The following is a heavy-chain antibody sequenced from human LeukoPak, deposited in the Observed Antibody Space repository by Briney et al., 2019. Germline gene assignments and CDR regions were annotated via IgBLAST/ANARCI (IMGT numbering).Heavy chain of an antibody. V-gene: IGHV4-59*01. CDR2: IYYIGRT. Sequence: PSETLSLTCTVSGGSISSYYWTWIRQPPGEGLEWIGYIYYIGRTNYNPSLKSRVTISVDTSKNQFSLKLSSVTAADTAVYYCARADYGDYVTFDYWGQGTLVTVSS. CDR3: ARADYGDYVTFDY. D-gene: IGHD4-17*01. CDR1: GGSISSYY. J-gene: IGHJ4*02.